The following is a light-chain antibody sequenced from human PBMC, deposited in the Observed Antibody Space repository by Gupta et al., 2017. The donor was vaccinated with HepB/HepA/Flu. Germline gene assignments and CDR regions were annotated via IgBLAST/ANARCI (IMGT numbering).Light chain of an antibody. CDR2: AAS. Sequence: AIQMTQSPSSLSASVGDRVTITCRASQGIRDDLAWYQQKPGKPPKLLIYAASSLESGVPSRFSGSGSGTDFTLTISSLQPEDFATYYCQQDYNYLTFGQGTKLEIK. CDR3: QQDYNYLT. CDR1: QGIRDD. J-gene: IGKJ2*01. V-gene: IGKV1-6*01.